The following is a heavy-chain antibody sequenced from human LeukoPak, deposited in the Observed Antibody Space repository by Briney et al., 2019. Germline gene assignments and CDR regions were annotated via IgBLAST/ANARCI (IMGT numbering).Heavy chain of an antibody. Sequence: GGSLRLSCAASGFTFRSYWMHWVRQAPGEGLVWVSRINEHGSITDYADSVKDRFTIYRDNAKNTLFLQMNSLRAEDTAVYYCARDHIRGYSYGQQVDYFDYWGQGTLVTVSS. CDR3: ARDHIRGYSYGQQVDYFDY. J-gene: IGHJ4*02. CDR2: INEHGSIT. V-gene: IGHV3-74*01. CDR1: GFTFRSYW. D-gene: IGHD5-18*01.